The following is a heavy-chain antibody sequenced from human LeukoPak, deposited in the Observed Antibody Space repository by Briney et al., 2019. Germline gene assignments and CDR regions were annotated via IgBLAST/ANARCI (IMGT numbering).Heavy chain of an antibody. V-gene: IGHV3-23*01. CDR1: GFIFSNYG. Sequence: GGSLRLSCAASGFIFSNYGMNWVRQAPGKGLEWVAAISASGSATSYADSVRGRFTISRDNSKSTTYLQMNSLRAEDTAVYYCATRLDSSGYYYVTFDYWGQGTLVTVSS. J-gene: IGHJ4*02. CDR2: ISASGSAT. CDR3: ATRLDSSGYYYVTFDY. D-gene: IGHD3-22*01.